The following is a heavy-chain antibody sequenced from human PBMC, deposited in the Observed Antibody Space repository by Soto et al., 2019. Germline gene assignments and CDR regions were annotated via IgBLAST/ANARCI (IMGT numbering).Heavy chain of an antibody. Sequence: EVQLVESGGGLVQPGRSLRLSCAASGFTFDDYAMHWVRQAPGKGLEWVSGISWNSGSIGYADSGKGRFTISRDNAKNSLYLQMNSLRAEDTALYYCAKDNTNDFWSGYQYYYYYYYMDVWGKGTTVTVSS. V-gene: IGHV3-9*01. CDR3: AKDNTNDFWSGYQYYYYYYYMDV. J-gene: IGHJ6*03. CDR2: ISWNSGSI. D-gene: IGHD3-3*01. CDR1: GFTFDDYA.